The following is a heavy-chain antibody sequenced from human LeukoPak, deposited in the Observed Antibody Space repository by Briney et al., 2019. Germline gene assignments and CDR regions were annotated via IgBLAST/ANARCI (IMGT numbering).Heavy chain of an antibody. J-gene: IGHJ4*02. CDR1: GFTFSHYA. D-gene: IGHD6-13*01. Sequence: GGSLRLSCAASGFTFSHYAMNWVRQAPGKGLEWVSSIDSSSNYIFYADSVKGRFTISRDNAKNSLDLQMNSLRAEDTAVYYCAKDQAAAGTTVDYWGQGTLVTVSS. CDR2: IDSSSNYI. CDR3: AKDQAAAGTTVDY. V-gene: IGHV3-21*04.